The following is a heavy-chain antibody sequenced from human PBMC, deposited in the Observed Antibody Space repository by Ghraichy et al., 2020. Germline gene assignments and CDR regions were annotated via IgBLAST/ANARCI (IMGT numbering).Heavy chain of an antibody. J-gene: IGHJ4*02. CDR1: GGSISNYY. CDR3: GRDGPYDSSGYTDY. D-gene: IGHD3-22*01. V-gene: IGHV4-4*07. Sequence: GSLSLTCIVSGGSISNYYWSWIRQPAGKGLEWIGRIFTSGSATYNPSLRSRVTMSVDMSKNQFSLKLTSLTAADTAVYYCGRDGPYDSSGYTDYWGRGTLVTVSS. CDR2: IFTSGSA.